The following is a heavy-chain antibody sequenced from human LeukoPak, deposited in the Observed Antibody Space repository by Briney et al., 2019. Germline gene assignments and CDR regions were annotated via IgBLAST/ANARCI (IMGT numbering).Heavy chain of an antibody. CDR3: ARDIPTYDFDY. V-gene: IGHV3-21*05. CDR2: ISRSSGDI. CDR1: GFTFSSYG. J-gene: IGHJ4*02. D-gene: IGHD3-22*01. Sequence: GESLRLSCAASGFTFSSYGMNWVRQAPGKGLEWVSFISRSSGDIYYADSVKGRFTISRDDAKSSLYLQMNSLRAEDTAAYYCARDIPTYDFDYWGQGTLVTVSS.